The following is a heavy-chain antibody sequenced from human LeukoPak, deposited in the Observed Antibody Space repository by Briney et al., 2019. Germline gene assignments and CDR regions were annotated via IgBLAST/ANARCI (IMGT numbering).Heavy chain of an antibody. D-gene: IGHD6-19*01. V-gene: IGHV3-21*04. CDR1: GFTFSSYS. Sequence: GGSLRLSCAASGFTFSSYSMNWVRQAPGKGLEWVSSISSSSSYIYYADSVKGRFTISRDNAKNSLYLQMNSLRVEDTAVYYCARDRGAVTGQYFDYWGQGNLVTVSS. CDR2: ISSSSSYI. J-gene: IGHJ4*02. CDR3: ARDRGAVTGQYFDY.